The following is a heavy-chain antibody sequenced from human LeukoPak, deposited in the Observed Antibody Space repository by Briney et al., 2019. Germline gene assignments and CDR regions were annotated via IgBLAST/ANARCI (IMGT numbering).Heavy chain of an antibody. CDR1: GFTFSSYA. CDR3: AKDRDADY. CDR2: VSGSGGNT. D-gene: IGHD3-10*01. V-gene: IGHV3-23*01. Sequence: GGSLRLSCTASGFTFSSYAMSWLRQAPGKGLEWVSGVSGSGGNTYYADSVKGRFTISRDNSKNTLYLQMNSLRAEGTAVYYCAKDRDADYWGQGTLVTVSS. J-gene: IGHJ4*02.